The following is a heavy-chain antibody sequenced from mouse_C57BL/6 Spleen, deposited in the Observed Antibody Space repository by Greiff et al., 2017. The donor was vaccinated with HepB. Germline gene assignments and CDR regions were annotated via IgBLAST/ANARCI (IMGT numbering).Heavy chain of an antibody. CDR3: AGIYYGYDRYFDV. J-gene: IGHJ1*03. V-gene: IGHV1-55*01. D-gene: IGHD2-2*01. Sequence: QVQLQQPGAELVKPGASVKMSCKASGYTFTSYWITWVKQRPGQGLEWIGDIYPGSGSTNYNDKFKSKATLTVDTSSSTAYMQLSSLTSEASAVYYCAGIYYGYDRYFDVWGTGTTVTVSS. CDR1: GYTFTSYW. CDR2: IYPGSGST.